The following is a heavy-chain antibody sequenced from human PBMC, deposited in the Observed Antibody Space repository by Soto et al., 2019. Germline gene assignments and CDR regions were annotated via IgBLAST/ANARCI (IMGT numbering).Heavy chain of an antibody. J-gene: IGHJ4*02. CDR2: IYVNGNT. Sequence: QVQLQESGPGLVKPSETLSLTCTVSGGSISNHYWSWIRQPPGKGLEWIGYIYVNGNTNYNPSLKSRVTMSVDTSKNQISLKLSSVTAADTAVYYCARANWYSEYWGQGTLVTVSS. V-gene: IGHV4-59*11. D-gene: IGHD7-27*01. CDR1: GGSISNHY. CDR3: ARANWYSEY.